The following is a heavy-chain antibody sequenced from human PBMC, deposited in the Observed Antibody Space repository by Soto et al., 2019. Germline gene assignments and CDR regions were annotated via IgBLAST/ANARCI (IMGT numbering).Heavy chain of an antibody. CDR1: GGSISRSSYY. Sequence: SETLSLTCTVSGGSISRSSYYWGWIRQPPGKGLEWIGNIYYAGNTYYNPSLKSRVTISVDTSKNQFSLKLSSVTAADTAVYYCARRYYHDSTGYHYHFDYWGQGTQVTVSS. V-gene: IGHV4-39*01. CDR3: ARRYYHDSTGYHYHFDY. J-gene: IGHJ4*02. D-gene: IGHD3-22*01. CDR2: IYYAGNT.